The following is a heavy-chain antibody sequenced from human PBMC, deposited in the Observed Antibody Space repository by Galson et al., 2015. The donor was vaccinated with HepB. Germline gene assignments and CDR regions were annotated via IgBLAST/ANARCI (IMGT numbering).Heavy chain of an antibody. V-gene: IGHV1-18*04. Sequence: SVKVSCKASGYTFTTYAISWVRQAPGQGLEWMGWISTYTGNTNYAQRLQGRVTMTAATSTSTAYMEVRSLRTDDTALYYCARDGWFHYDSVGYSDNWGQGTLVTVSS. J-gene: IGHJ4*02. CDR1: GYTFTTYA. CDR3: ARDGWFHYDSVGYSDN. CDR2: ISTYTGNT. D-gene: IGHD3-22*01.